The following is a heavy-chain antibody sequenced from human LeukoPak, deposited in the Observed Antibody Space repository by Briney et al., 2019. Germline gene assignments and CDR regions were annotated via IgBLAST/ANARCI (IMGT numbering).Heavy chain of an antibody. CDR2: ISGSGGNT. J-gene: IGHJ3*02. V-gene: IGHV3-23*01. D-gene: IGHD3-16*01. CDR1: GFTFRTYA. Sequence: GGSLRLSCAASGFTFRTYAMSWVRQAPGKGLEWVSAISGSGGNTYYADSVKGRFTISRDNSKNTLYLQMDSLRAEDTAVYYCAKRVFGGVDIWGQGTKVTVSS. CDR3: AKRVFGGVDI.